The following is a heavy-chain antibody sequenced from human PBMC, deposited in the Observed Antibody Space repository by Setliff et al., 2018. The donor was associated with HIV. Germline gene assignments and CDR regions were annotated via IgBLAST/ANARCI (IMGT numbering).Heavy chain of an antibody. V-gene: IGHV4-34*01. CDR1: GGSFSGYY. CDR3: ARVRGDNFWSGSYSLPASDAFDV. D-gene: IGHD3-3*01. Sequence: SSETLSLTCAVYGGSFSGYYWSWIRQPPGRGLEWIGEIDHSGNTNYNPSLKSRVTFSVDMSKTQVSLKLTPVTAADTAMYFCARVRGDNFWSGSYSLPASDAFDVWGQGTMVTVSS. CDR2: IDHSGNT. J-gene: IGHJ3*01.